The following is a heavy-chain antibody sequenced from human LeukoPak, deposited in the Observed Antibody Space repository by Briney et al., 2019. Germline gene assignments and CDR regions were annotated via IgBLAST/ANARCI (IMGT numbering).Heavy chain of an antibody. CDR3: ARDLSRRDGYNRVRGTFDY. J-gene: IGHJ4*02. D-gene: IGHD5-24*01. CDR2: IYYSGST. CDR1: GGSISSSSYY. Sequence: PSETLSLTCTVSGGSISSSSYYWGWIRQPPGKGLEWIGSIYYSGSTYYNPSLKSRVAISVDTSKNQFSLKLSSVTAADTAVYYCARDLSRRDGYNRVRGTFDYWGQGTLVTVSS. V-gene: IGHV4-39*02.